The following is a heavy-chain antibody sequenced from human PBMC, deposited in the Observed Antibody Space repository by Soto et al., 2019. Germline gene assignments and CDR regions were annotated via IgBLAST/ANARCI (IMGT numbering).Heavy chain of an antibody. CDR1: GFTFSSYS. V-gene: IGHV3-21*01. CDR3: ARDRTEYYDILTGSYFDY. CDR2: ISSSSSYI. D-gene: IGHD3-9*01. J-gene: IGHJ4*02. Sequence: GGSLRLSCAASGFTFSSYSMNWVRQAPGKGLEWVSSISSSSSYIYYADSVKGRFTISRDNAKNSLYLQMNSLRAEDTAVYYCARDRTEYYDILTGSYFDYWGQGTLVTVSS.